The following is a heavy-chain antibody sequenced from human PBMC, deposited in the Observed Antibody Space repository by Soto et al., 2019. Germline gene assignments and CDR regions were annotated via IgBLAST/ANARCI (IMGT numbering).Heavy chain of an antibody. CDR2: INWNSGSI. D-gene: IGHD6-13*01. CDR3: VKDESINWYSGHFRH. Sequence: PGGSLRLSCAASGFTFDDYAMHWVRHVSGKGLEWVSGINWNSGSIGYADSVKGRFAISRDNAKNSLHLQMNSLRAEDTAFYYCVKDESINWYSGHFRHWGQGTLVTVSP. CDR1: GFTFDDYA. J-gene: IGHJ1*01. V-gene: IGHV3-9*01.